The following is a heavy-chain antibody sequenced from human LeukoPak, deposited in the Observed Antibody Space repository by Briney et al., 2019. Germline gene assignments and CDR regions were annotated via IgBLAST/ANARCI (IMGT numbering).Heavy chain of an antibody. Sequence: SQTLSLTCDISGDSVSSNSAAWNWIRQSPSRGLEWLGRTYYRSKWYTDYAVSVKSRISINPDTSQNRFSLQLNSVTPEGTAVYYCARAASPYYYGSGSYYSRFDYWGQGTLVTVSS. CDR3: ARAASPYYYGSGSYYSRFDY. CDR1: GDSVSSNSAA. V-gene: IGHV6-1*01. CDR2: TYYRSKWYT. D-gene: IGHD3-10*01. J-gene: IGHJ4*02.